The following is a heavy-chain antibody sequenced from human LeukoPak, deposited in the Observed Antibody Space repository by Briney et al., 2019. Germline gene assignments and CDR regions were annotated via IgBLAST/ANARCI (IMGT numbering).Heavy chain of an antibody. CDR3: TRGNWFDP. Sequence: PGGSLRLSCAASGFTVSSNYMSWVRQAPGKGLEWVSSISAGNNYIYYADSVKGRFTISRDNSENSLYLQMSSLRADDTAMYYCTRGNWFDPWGQGTLVTVSS. CDR2: ISAGNNYI. J-gene: IGHJ5*02. CDR1: GFTVSSNY. V-gene: IGHV3-21*06.